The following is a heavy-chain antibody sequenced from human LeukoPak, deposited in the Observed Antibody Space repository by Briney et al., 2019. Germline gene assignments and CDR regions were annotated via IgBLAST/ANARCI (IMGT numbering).Heavy chain of an antibody. V-gene: IGHV1-2*02. CDR2: INPNSGVT. CDR3: ARGGEVGSGSYYNVGLGY. CDR1: GYTFSGFY. Sequence: VASVKVSCKASGYTFSGFYIHWVRQAPGQGLEWMGWINPNSGVTNYAQKFQGRVTMTRDTSISTAYMELSRLRSDDTAVYYCARGGEVGSGSYYNVGLGYWGQGTLVTVSS. D-gene: IGHD3-10*01. J-gene: IGHJ4*02.